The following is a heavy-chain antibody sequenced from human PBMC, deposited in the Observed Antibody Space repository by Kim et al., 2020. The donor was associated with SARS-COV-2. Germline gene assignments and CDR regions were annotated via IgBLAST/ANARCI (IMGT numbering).Heavy chain of an antibody. CDR2: FDPEDGET. CDR1: GYTLTELS. J-gene: IGHJ5*02. CDR3: ATSSPHTNTVEVWFDP. D-gene: IGHD4-17*01. Sequence: ASVKVSCKVSGYTLTELSMHWVRQAPGKGLEWMGGFDPEDGETIYAQKFQGRVTMTEDTSTDTAYMELSSLRSEDTAVYYCATSSPHTNTVEVWFDPWGQGTLVTVSS. V-gene: IGHV1-24*01.